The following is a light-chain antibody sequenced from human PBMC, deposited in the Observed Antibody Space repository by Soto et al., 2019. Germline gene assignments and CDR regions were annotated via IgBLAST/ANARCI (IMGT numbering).Light chain of an antibody. CDR2: RND. CDR1: SSNIGSNY. CDR3: AAWDDSLSGLV. Sequence: QPVLTQPPSASGTPGQRVTISCSGSSSNIGSNYVYWYQQLPGTAPKLLIYRNDRRPSGVPDRFSGSKSGTSASLAISGLRSEDEADYYCAAWDDSLSGLVFGGGTKLTVL. V-gene: IGLV1-47*01. J-gene: IGLJ2*01.